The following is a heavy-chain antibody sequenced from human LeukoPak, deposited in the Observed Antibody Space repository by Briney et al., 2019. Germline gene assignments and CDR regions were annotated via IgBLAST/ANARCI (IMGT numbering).Heavy chain of an antibody. CDR3: AREIGYSSGWWEPFDY. D-gene: IGHD6-19*01. V-gene: IGHV3-30*03. CDR1: GFTFSSYG. J-gene: IGHJ4*02. Sequence: SGGSLRLSCAASGFTFSSYGMHWVRQAPGKGLEWVAVISYDGSNKYYADSVKGRFTISRDNSKNTLYLQMNSLRAEDTAVYYCAREIGYSSGWWEPFDYWGQGTLVTVSS. CDR2: ISYDGSNK.